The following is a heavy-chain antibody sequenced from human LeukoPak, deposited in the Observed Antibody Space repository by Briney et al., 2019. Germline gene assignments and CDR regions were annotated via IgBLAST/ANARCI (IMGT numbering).Heavy chain of an antibody. CDR1: GGSISSYY. D-gene: IGHD3-3*01. V-gene: IGHV4-59*12. J-gene: IGHJ6*03. CDR2: IYYSGST. CDR3: ARLQGGYDFWSGYYTGPSYYYYYMDV. Sequence: SETLSLTCTVSGGSISSYYWSWIRQPPGKGLEWIGYIYYSGSTNYNPSLKSRVTISVDTSKNQFSLKLSSVTAADTAVYYCARLQGGYDFWSGYYTGPSYYYYYMDVWGKGTTVTVSS.